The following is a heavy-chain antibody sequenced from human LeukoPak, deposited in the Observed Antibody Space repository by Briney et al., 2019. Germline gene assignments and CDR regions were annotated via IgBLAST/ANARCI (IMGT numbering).Heavy chain of an antibody. CDR1: GFTFSSYG. D-gene: IGHD4-17*01. CDR3: ARTPYGDYILDYYYYMDV. V-gene: IGHV3-30*03. CDR2: ISYDGSNK. J-gene: IGHJ6*03. Sequence: PGGSLRLSCAASGFTFSSYGMHWVRQAPGKGLEWVAVISYDGSNKYYADSVKGRFTISRDNSKNTLYLQMNSLRAEDTAVYHCARTPYGDYILDYYYYMDVWGEGTTVT.